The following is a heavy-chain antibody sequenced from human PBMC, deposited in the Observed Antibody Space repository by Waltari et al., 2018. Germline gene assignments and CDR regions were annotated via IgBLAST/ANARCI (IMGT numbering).Heavy chain of an antibody. D-gene: IGHD3-3*01. Sequence: QVQLVQSGAQVKKPGASVKVSCKASGYTVTSYDMHWVRQASGQGLEWMGIINPSGGSTSYAQKFQGRVTKTRDTSTSTVYMELSSLRSEDTAVYYCARDPKALRFLEPNNWFDPWGQGTLVTVSS. CDR2: INPSGGST. CDR3: ARDPKALRFLEPNNWFDP. V-gene: IGHV1-46*01. CDR1: GYTVTSYD. J-gene: IGHJ5*02.